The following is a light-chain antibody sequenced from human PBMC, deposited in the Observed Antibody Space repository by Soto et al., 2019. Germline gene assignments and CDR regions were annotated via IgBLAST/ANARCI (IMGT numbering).Light chain of an antibody. J-gene: IGKJ4*01. V-gene: IGKV3-20*01. Sequence: TQSLSPGERATLSCRASQSVSSSYLAWYQQKPGQAPRLLIYGASSRATGIPDRFSGSGSGTDFTLTISRLEPEDFAVYYCQQYGSSTSTFGGGTKVDIK. CDR1: QSVSSSY. CDR2: GAS. CDR3: QQYGSSTST.